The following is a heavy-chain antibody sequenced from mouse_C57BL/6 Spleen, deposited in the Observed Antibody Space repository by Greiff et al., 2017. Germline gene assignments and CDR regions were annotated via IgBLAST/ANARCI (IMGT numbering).Heavy chain of an antibody. J-gene: IGHJ1*03. Sequence: VQLQQSGAELVRPGTSVKVSCKASGYAFTNYLIEWVKQRPGQGLEWIGVINPGSGGTNYNEKVKGKATLTADKSSSTADMQRSSLTSEDSAVYFCARGEVGRYWDFDVWGTGTTVTVSS. CDR2: INPGSGGT. V-gene: IGHV1-54*01. CDR3: ARGEVGRYWDFDV. D-gene: IGHD4-1*01. CDR1: GYAFTNYL.